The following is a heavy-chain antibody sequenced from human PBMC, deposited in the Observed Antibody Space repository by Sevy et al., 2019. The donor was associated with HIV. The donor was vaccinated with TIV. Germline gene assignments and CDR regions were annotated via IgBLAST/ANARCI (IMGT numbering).Heavy chain of an antibody. CDR1: GYTLTQLS. Sequence: ASVTVSCKVSGYTLTQLSMHWVRQAPGKGLEWMGSFDPEHGETLYAQKFQGRVTMTEDTSTNTAYMELSSLRSEDTAVYYCATTKDYYDSSGSPFDYWGQRTLVTVSS. V-gene: IGHV1-24*01. D-gene: IGHD3-22*01. J-gene: IGHJ4*02. CDR3: ATTKDYYDSSGSPFDY. CDR2: FDPEHGET.